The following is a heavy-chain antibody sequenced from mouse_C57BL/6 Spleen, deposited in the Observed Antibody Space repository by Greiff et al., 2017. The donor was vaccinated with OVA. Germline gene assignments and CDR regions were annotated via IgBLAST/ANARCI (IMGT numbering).Heavy chain of an antibody. CDR3: ARASYSNYLDY. CDR2: ISDGGSYT. V-gene: IGHV5-4*01. Sequence: EVQRVESGGGLVKPGGSLKLSCAASGFTFSSYAMSWVRQTPEKRLEWVATISDGGSYTYYPDNVKGRFTISRDNAKNNLYLQMSHLKSEDTAMYYCARASYSNYLDYWGQGTTLTVSS. CDR1: GFTFSSYA. J-gene: IGHJ2*01. D-gene: IGHD2-5*01.